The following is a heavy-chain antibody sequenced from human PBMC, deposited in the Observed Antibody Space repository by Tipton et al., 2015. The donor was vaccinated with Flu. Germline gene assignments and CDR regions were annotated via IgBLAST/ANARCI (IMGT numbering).Heavy chain of an antibody. Sequence: TLSLTCTVSGGSISSYYWSWIRQPPGKGLEWIGYIYYSGSTNYNPSLKSRVTISVDTSRNQFSLKLSSVTAADTAGYYCARDPHKLGGESDAFDIWGQGTMVTVSS. CDR3: ARDPHKLGGESDAFDI. CDR2: IYYSGST. D-gene: IGHD7-27*01. CDR1: GGSISSYY. V-gene: IGHV4-59*12. J-gene: IGHJ3*02.